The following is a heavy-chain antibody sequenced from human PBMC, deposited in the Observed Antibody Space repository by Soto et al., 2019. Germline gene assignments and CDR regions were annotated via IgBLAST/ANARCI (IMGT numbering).Heavy chain of an antibody. CDR2: INAGNGNT. D-gene: IGHD3-10*01. J-gene: IGHJ5*02. CDR1: GYTFTSYA. V-gene: IGHV1-3*01. CDR3: ARLGDGSGSYFP. Sequence: QVQLVQSGAEVKKPGASVKVSCKASGYTFTSYAMHWVRQAPGQRLEWMGWINAGNGNTKYSQKFQGRVTITRDTSASTAYMELSSLRSEDTAVYYCARLGDGSGSYFPWGQGTLVTVSS.